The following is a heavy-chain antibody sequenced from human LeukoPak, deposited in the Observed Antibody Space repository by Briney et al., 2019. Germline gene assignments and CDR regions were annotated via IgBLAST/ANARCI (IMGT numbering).Heavy chain of an antibody. J-gene: IGHJ4*02. Sequence: SETLSLTCTVSGGSISSGDYYWSWIRQPPGKGLEWIGYIYYSGSTYYNPSLKSRVTISVDTSKNQFSLKLSSVTAAGTAVYYCVTMVRGTSVYWGQGTLVTVSS. V-gene: IGHV4-30-4*01. CDR3: VTMVRGTSVY. CDR1: GGSISSGDYY. CDR2: IYYSGST. D-gene: IGHD3-10*01.